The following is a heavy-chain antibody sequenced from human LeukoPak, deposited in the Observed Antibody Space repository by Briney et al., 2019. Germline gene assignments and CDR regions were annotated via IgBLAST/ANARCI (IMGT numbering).Heavy chain of an antibody. CDR3: ARALPYSSSSPDHYFDY. CDR2: IYYSVST. D-gene: IGHD6-6*01. J-gene: IGHJ4*02. CDR1: GGSISSGGYY. V-gene: IGHV4-31*03. Sequence: SETLSLICSVSGGSISSGGYYWSWIRQHPGTGLEWIGYIYYSVSTYYNPSLKSRVTIPVDTSKNQFSLKLSSVTAADTAVYFCARALPYSSSSPDHYFDYWGQGTLVTVSS.